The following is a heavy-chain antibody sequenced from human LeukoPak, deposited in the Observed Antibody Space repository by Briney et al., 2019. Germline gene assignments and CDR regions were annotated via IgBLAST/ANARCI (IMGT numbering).Heavy chain of an antibody. V-gene: IGHV3-74*01. Sequence: GGSLRLSCAASGFTFSSYWMHWVRQAPGKGLMWVSRINSDGSSTSYADSVKGRFTISRDNAKNTLYLQMNSLRAEDTAVYYCARDSGYGSFDYWGQGTLVTVSS. D-gene: IGHD5-18*01. J-gene: IGHJ4*02. CDR3: ARDSGYGSFDY. CDR1: GFTFSSYW. CDR2: INSDGSST.